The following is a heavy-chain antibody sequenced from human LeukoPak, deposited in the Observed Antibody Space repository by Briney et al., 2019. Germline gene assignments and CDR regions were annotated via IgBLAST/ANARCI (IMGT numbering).Heavy chain of an antibody. V-gene: IGHV3-23*01. CDR1: GFTFSSYA. CDR3: AKDKDVWGDSSAPSVY. CDR2: ISGSGGST. J-gene: IGHJ4*02. D-gene: IGHD3-22*01. Sequence: PGGSLRLSCAASGFTFSSYAMSWVRQAPGKGLEWVSAISGSGGSTYYADSVKGRFTISRDNSKNTLYLQMNSLRAEDTAVYYCAKDKDVWGDSSAPSVYWGQGTLVTVSS.